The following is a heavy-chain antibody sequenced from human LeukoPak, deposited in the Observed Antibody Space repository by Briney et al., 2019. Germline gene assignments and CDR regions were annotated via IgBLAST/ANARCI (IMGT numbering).Heavy chain of an antibody. CDR3: AKDMVTDSSSWPDYYYYYMDV. J-gene: IGHJ6*03. CDR2: MSWNSGSK. CDR1: GFTFNDYA. Sequence: PGRSLRLSCAASGFTFNDYAMHWVRHAPGKGLEWVSGMSWNSGSKVYADSVKGRFTISRDNAKNYLYLQMNSLRAEDTALYYRAKDMVTDSSSWPDYYYYYMDVWGKGTPVTVSS. D-gene: IGHD6-13*01. V-gene: IGHV3-9*01.